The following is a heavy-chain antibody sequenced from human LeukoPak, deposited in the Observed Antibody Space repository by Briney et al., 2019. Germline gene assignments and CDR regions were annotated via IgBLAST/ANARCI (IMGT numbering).Heavy chain of an antibody. J-gene: IGHJ3*02. Sequence: PGGSLRLSCAASGFTFSSYGMHWVRQAPGKGLEWVAFIRYDGSNRYYADSVKGRFTISRDDSKNTLYLQINSLRAEDTAVYYCVRTGVDAFDIWGQGAMVTVSS. D-gene: IGHD1-1*01. CDR2: IRYDGSNR. CDR3: VRTGVDAFDI. CDR1: GFTFSSYG. V-gene: IGHV3-30*02.